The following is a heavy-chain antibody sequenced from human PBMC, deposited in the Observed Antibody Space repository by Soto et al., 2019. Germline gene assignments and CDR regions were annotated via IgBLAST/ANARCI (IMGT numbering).Heavy chain of an antibody. CDR3: ARGCDYYYGSGSYYNWFDP. CDR2: INHSGST. D-gene: IGHD3-10*01. V-gene: IGHV4-39*07. CDR1: GGSISSGGYY. Sequence: PLETLSLTCTVSGGSISSGGYYWSWIRQPPGKGLEWIGEINHSGSTNYNPSLKSRVTISVDTSKNQFSLKLSSVTAADTAVYYCARGCDYYYGSGSYYNWFDPWGQGTLVTVSS. J-gene: IGHJ5*02.